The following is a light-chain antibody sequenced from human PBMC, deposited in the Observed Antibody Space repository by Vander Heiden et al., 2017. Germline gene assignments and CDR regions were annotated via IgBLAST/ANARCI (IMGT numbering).Light chain of an antibody. V-gene: IGKV1-12*01. CDR2: AAS. Sequence: FQLPQPPSSVSAAVGDRVTITCRACQSIRTWLAWYQQKAGKEPQLLIYAASSLQRGVPSRFSGSGSGTDFTLTISSLQPEDFATYYCQQDYSYPYTFGQGTKLEIK. CDR3: QQDYSYPYT. J-gene: IGKJ2*01. CDR1: QSIRTW.